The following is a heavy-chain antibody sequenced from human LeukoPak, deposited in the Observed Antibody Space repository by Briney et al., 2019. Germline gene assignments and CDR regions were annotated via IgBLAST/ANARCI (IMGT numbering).Heavy chain of an antibody. V-gene: IGHV3-21*01. CDR3: ARDRYSGYDTHPFDY. J-gene: IGHJ4*02. CDR2: ISSSSSYI. D-gene: IGHD5-12*01. Sequence: GGSLRLSCAASGFTFSSYSMNWVRQAPGKGLEWVSSISSSSSYIYYADSVKGRFTISRDNAKNSLYLQMNSLGAEDTAVYYCARDRYSGYDTHPFDYWGQGTLVTVSS. CDR1: GFTFSSYS.